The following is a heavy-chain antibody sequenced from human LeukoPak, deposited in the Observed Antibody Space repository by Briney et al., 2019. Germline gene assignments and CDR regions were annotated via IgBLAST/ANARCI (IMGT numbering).Heavy chain of an antibody. D-gene: IGHD2-2*01. Sequence: PGESLKISCKGSGYSFTSYWIGWVRQMPGKGLEWMGIIYPGDSDTRYSPSFQGQVTISADKSISTAYLQWSSLKASDTAMYYCARHWAYCSSTSCPYYYSMDVWGKGTTVTVSS. CDR1: GYSFTSYW. CDR3: ARHWAYCSSTSCPYYYSMDV. CDR2: IYPGDSDT. J-gene: IGHJ6*04. V-gene: IGHV5-51*01.